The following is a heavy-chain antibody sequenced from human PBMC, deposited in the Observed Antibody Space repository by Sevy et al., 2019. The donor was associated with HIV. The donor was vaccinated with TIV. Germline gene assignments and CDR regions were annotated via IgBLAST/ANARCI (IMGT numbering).Heavy chain of an antibody. CDR2: IKQDGSEK. Sequence: GGSLRLSCAASGFTFSIYWMSWVRQAPGKGLEWVTNIKQDGSEKYYMDSVKGRFTISRDNAKNSLYLQMNSLRAEDTAVYYCARVRDNNNLDYWGQGTLVTVSS. J-gene: IGHJ4*02. CDR3: ARVRDNNNLDY. D-gene: IGHD3-10*01. V-gene: IGHV3-7*01. CDR1: GFTFSIYW.